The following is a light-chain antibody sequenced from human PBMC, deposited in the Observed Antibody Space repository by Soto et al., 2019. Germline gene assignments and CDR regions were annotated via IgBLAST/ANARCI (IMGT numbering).Light chain of an antibody. J-gene: IGKJ1*01. V-gene: IGKV3-20*01. CDR3: QQYAASPQT. Sequence: EIRLKKSPSTLSLSIGERATLSCRASQSMSNNYLAWYQQTPGQAPRLIIYGASSRATGIPDRFSCSGSATDLTLTISRLEPEDFAVYYCQQYAASPQTFGQVTKVDIK. CDR1: QSMSNNY. CDR2: GAS.